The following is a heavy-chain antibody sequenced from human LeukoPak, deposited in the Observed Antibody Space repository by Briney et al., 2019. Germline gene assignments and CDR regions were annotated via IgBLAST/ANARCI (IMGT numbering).Heavy chain of an antibody. J-gene: IGHJ5*02. CDR2: IYHSGST. CDR1: GGSISSSNW. Sequence: PSETLSLTCAVSGGSISSSNWWSWVRQPPGKGLEWIGEIYHSGSTNYNPSLKSRVTISVDKSKNQSSLKLSSVTAADTAVYYCARSAGPRLWFGELLGWFDPWGQGTLVTVSS. CDR3: ARSAGPRLWFGELLGWFDP. V-gene: IGHV4-4*02. D-gene: IGHD3-10*01.